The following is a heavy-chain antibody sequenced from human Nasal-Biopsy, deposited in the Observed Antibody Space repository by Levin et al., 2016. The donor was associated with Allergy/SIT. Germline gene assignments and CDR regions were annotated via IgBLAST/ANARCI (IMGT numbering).Heavy chain of an antibody. J-gene: IGHJ6*02. CDR1: GFIFSNYA. Sequence: GESLKISCAASGFIFSNYAMEWVRQAPGKGLEWVSHISTSSKYIYYADSVRGRFTISRSNAQNTLFLQMNSLRVEDSGVYYCSSPGASSSGYYGMDVWGPGTTVIVSS. V-gene: IGHV3-21*01. CDR2: ISTSSKYI. D-gene: IGHD6-6*01. CDR3: SSPGASSSGYYGMDV.